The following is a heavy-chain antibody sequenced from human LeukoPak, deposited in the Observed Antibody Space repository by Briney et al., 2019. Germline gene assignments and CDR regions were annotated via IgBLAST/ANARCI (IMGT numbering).Heavy chain of an antibody. CDR3: LIYCSSISCYEGSFDY. Sequence: GGSLRLSCAASGFTFSTYGMSWVRQAPGKGLEWVSGISVSGGNTYYADSVKGRFTISRDNSKNTLYLLMNSLRAEDTAVYYCLIYCSSISCYEGSFDYWGQGTLVTVSS. CDR2: ISVSGGNT. CDR1: GFTFSTYG. D-gene: IGHD2-2*01. J-gene: IGHJ4*02. V-gene: IGHV3-23*01.